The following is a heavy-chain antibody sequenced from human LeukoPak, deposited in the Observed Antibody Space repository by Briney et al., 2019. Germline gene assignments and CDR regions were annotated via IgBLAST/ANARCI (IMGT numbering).Heavy chain of an antibody. CDR2: INPGDSDP. CDR1: GYTFNNYW. D-gene: IGHD6-6*01. J-gene: IGHJ4*02. Sequence: PGESLKISCQASGYTFNNYWIGWGRQMPGKGLEWVGIINPGDSDPRYNPSLQGRATISADRSISTAYLQWSSLKASNTAMYYCARHGVGSSWFGFDYWGQGTLVTVSS. CDR3: ARHGVGSSWFGFDY. V-gene: IGHV5-51*01.